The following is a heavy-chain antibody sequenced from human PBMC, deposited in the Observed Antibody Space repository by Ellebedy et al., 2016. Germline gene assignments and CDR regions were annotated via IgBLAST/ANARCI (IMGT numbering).Heavy chain of an antibody. CDR3: ARRGAHDESGIVFLDY. D-gene: IGHD1-26*01. CDR1: GFSFSAYA. V-gene: IGHV3-23*01. CDR2: VSTNGLNT. J-gene: IGHJ4*02. Sequence: GGSLRLSXAASGFSFSAYAMSWVRLAPGKGLEWVSAVSTNGLNTYYAESAKGRFTISRDNSDNTLYLQMNSLTVDDTAVYYCARRGAHDESGIVFLDYWGQGTLVTVSS.